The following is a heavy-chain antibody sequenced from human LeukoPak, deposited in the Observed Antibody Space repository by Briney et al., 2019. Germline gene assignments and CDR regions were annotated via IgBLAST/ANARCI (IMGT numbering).Heavy chain of an antibody. CDR3: TRVGYIDEGIDY. V-gene: IGHV3-7*04. Sequence: GGSLRLSCEASGFTFSSYWMTWVRQAPGKGLEWVANIKQDGSKKSYVDSVQGRFTISRDNAKNSLYLQMNSLRAEDTAIYYCTRVGYIDEGIDYWGQGTLVTVSS. CDR1: GFTFSSYW. J-gene: IGHJ4*02. CDR2: IKQDGSKK. D-gene: IGHD5-24*01.